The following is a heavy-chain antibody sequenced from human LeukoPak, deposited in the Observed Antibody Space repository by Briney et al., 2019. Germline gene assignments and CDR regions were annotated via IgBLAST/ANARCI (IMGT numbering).Heavy chain of an antibody. CDR2: IHYSGST. J-gene: IGHJ4*02. CDR1: GGSITNYY. Sequence: SETLSLTCTVSGGSITNYYWTWIRQPPGKGLEWIGYIHYSGSTNYNPSLKSRVTISVDTSKNQFSLKLSSVTAADTAVYYCARLDTGGGYNVALSDYWGQGTLVTVSS. D-gene: IGHD5-24*01. V-gene: IGHV4-59*01. CDR3: ARLDTGGGYNVALSDY.